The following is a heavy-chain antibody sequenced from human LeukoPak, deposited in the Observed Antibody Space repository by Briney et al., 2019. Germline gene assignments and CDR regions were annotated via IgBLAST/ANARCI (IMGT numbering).Heavy chain of an antibody. CDR1: GGTFSSHA. J-gene: IGHJ5*02. Sequence: SVKVSCKASGGTFSSHAISWVRQAPGQGLEWMGGIIPIFGTANYAQKFQGRVTITADESTSTAYMELSSLRSEDTAVYYCARVGERFAGLYNWFDPWGQGTLVTVSS. V-gene: IGHV1-69*13. CDR3: ARVGERFAGLYNWFDP. D-gene: IGHD3-10*01. CDR2: IIPIFGTA.